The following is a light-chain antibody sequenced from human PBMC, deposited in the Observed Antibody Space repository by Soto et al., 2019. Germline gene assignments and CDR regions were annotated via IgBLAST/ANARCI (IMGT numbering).Light chain of an antibody. CDR3: HSYDSTLSASI. CDR1: SSNIGAGYD. J-gene: IGLJ2*01. CDR2: GNT. V-gene: IGLV1-40*01. Sequence: QSVLTQPPSVSGAPGQRVTISCTGSSSNIGAGYDVHWYHQLPGTAPKLLIFGNTNRPSGVPDRFSGSKSGTSASLAITGLQAEDEADYYCHSYDSTLSASIFCGGTKLTVL.